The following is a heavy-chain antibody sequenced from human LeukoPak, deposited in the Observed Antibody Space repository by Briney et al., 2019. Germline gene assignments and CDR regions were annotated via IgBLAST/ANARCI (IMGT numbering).Heavy chain of an antibody. V-gene: IGHV1-69*04. CDR3: VREGSTATSLGY. CDR2: IIPMLTIA. D-gene: IGHD4-17*01. J-gene: IGHJ4*02. Sequence: PSVKVSCKASGGTFSSYAISWVRQAPGQGLEWMGRIIPMLTIANYAQKFQGRVTIVADKFTSTGYMELSSLRSEDTAVYYCVREGSTATSLGYWGQGTLVTVSS. CDR1: GGTFSSYA.